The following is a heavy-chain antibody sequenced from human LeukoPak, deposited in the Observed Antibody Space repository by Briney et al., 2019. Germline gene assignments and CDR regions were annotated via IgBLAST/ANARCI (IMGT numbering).Heavy chain of an antibody. D-gene: IGHD1-26*01. CDR3: AKSTDKCELGY. J-gene: IGHJ4*02. CDR2: ISGSGGST. Sequence: SGGSLRLSCAASGFTLSSYAMSWVRQAPGKGLEWVSAISGSGGSTYYADSVKGRFTISRDNPKSTLYLQMNSLRAEDTAVYYCAKSTDKCELGYWGQGTLVTVSS. CDR1: GFTLSSYA. V-gene: IGHV3-23*01.